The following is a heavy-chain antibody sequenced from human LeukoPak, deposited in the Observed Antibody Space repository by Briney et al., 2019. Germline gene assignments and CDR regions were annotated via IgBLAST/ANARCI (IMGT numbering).Heavy chain of an antibody. Sequence: SETLSLTCTVSGGSISSSSYYWSWIRQPPGKGLEWIGEINHSGSTNYNPSLKSRVTISVDTSKNQFSLKLSSVTAADTAVYYCARAGRKILWMDVWGKGTTVTVSS. J-gene: IGHJ6*04. CDR3: ARAGRKILWMDV. CDR2: INHSGST. V-gene: IGHV4-39*07. CDR1: GGSISSSSYY. D-gene: IGHD2-21*01.